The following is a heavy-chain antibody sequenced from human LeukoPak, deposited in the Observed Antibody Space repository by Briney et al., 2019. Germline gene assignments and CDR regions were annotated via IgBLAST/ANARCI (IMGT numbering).Heavy chain of an antibody. CDR2: IIPIFGTA. J-gene: IGHJ5*02. Sequence: SVKVSCKASGGTFSSYAISWVRQAPGQGREWMGGIIPIFGTANYAQKFQGRVTITTDESTSTAHMELSSLRSEDTAVYYCARDSSSVRGWFDPWGQGTLVTVSS. CDR1: GGTFSSYA. V-gene: IGHV1-69*05. D-gene: IGHD6-13*01. CDR3: ARDSSSVRGWFDP.